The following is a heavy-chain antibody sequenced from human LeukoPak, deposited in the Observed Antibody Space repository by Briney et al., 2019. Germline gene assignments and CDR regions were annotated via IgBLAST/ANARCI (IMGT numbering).Heavy chain of an antibody. V-gene: IGHV1-2*02. CDR3: AREGGLADSSGYLFDAFDI. J-gene: IGHJ3*02. D-gene: IGHD3-22*01. Sequence: GASVKVSCKTSGYAFTDYYVHWVRQAPGQGLEWLGRINPNTGGTKYAQKFQGRVTMTRDTSISTTYLELSSLTSDDTAVYYCAREGGLADSSGYLFDAFDIWGQGTMVTVSS. CDR2: INPNTGGT. CDR1: GYAFTDYY.